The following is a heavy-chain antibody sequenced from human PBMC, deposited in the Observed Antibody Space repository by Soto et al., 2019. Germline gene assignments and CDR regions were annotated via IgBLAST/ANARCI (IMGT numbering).Heavy chain of an antibody. CDR3: ARDRDDYDSSGYSY. CDR1: GFTFSSYS. D-gene: IGHD3-22*01. CDR2: ISSSSSYI. Sequence: GSLRLSCAASGFTFSSYSMNWVRQAPGKGLEWVSSISSSSSYIYYADSVKGRFTISRDNAKNSLYLQMNSLRAEDTAVYYCARDRDDYDSSGYSYWGQGTLVTVSS. J-gene: IGHJ4*02. V-gene: IGHV3-21*01.